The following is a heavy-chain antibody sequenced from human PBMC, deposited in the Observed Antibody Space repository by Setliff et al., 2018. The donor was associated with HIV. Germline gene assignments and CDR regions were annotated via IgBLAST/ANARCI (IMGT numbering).Heavy chain of an antibody. Sequence: AGGSLRLSCATSGFTFGDYPMSWFRQAPGKGLEWVSFIRTKAYRGTTEYAASVESRFTISRDDSTGIAYLQMNSLRTEDTAVYFCSRGARPTDEYVWFDPWGQGTLVTVSS. D-gene: IGHD4-17*01. CDR2: IRTKAYRGTT. V-gene: IGHV3-49*03. CDR1: GFTFGDYP. CDR3: SRGARPTDEYVWFDP. J-gene: IGHJ5*02.